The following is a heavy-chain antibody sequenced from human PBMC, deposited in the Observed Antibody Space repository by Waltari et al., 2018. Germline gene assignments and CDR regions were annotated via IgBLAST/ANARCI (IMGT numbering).Heavy chain of an antibody. CDR3: AGGYSSYYGMDV. D-gene: IGHD6-13*01. Sequence: EVQLVESGGGLVKPGGALRLSCAASGFPFNTYTMNWVRQAPGKGLEWVSSISSTSSDIYYADSVKGRFTSSRDNAKSSLYLQLNSLRAEDTAVYYCAGGYSSYYGMDVWGQGTTVTVSS. J-gene: IGHJ6*02. CDR1: GFPFNTYT. V-gene: IGHV3-21*02. CDR2: ISSTSSDI.